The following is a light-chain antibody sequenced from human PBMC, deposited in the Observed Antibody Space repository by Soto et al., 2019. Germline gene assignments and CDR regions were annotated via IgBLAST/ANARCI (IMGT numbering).Light chain of an antibody. CDR1: KSDIGVYDF. J-gene: IGLJ1*01. CDR3: TSYAGSNTYV. V-gene: IGLV2-8*01. Sequence: QSVLTQHPSASGSPGQSVTISCTGTKSDIGVYDFVSWYQHHPGKAPRLIIYEVVQRPSGVPDRFSGSKSGNTASLTVSGLQAADEADYFCTSYAGSNTYVCGSGTKLNVL. CDR2: EVV.